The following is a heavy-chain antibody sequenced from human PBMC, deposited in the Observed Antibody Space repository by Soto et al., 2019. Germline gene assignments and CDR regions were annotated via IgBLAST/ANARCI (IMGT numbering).Heavy chain of an antibody. CDR1: GGSITSSSYY. CDR3: ATQEVGGSYVYTFDP. Sequence: SETLCLTCTVSGGSITSSSYYWGWIRQPPGKGLEWIGSIYYSGSTYYNPSLKSRVTISVDTSKNQFSLKLSSVTAADTAVYYCATQEVGGSYVYTFDPWGQGTLVT. J-gene: IGHJ5*02. V-gene: IGHV4-39*01. D-gene: IGHD1-26*01. CDR2: IYYSGST.